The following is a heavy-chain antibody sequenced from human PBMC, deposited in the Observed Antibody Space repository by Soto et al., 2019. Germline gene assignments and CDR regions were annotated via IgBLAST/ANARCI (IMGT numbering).Heavy chain of an antibody. CDR3: AIGLTIFGVGVDAFDI. D-gene: IGHD3-3*01. Sequence: EVQLLESGGGLVQPGGSLRLSCAASGFTLSSYALSWVRQAPGKGLEWVSGISGSGDFTFDADSVRGRFTISRDNSMNSLYLQMNSLRVEDTAVYYCAIGLTIFGVGVDAFDIWGQGTMATVSS. J-gene: IGHJ3*02. CDR2: ISGSGDFT. CDR1: GFTLSSYA. V-gene: IGHV3-23*01.